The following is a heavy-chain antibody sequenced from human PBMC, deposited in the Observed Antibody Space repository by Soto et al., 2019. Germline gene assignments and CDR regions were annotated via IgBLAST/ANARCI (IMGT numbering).Heavy chain of an antibody. CDR3: GRERFDP. J-gene: IGHJ5*02. CDR2: IRSDGGST. CDR1: GFTFTNYA. V-gene: IGHV3-74*01. Sequence: GGSLRLSCAATGFTFTNYAMSWVRQAPGKGLEWVSRIRSDGGSTSYADSVKGRFTISRDNAKNTVYLQMNSLRAEDTAVYYCGRERFDPWGQGTLVTVSS.